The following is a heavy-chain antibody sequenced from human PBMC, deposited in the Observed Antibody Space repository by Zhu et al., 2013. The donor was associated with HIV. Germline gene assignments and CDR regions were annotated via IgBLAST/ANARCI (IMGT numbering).Heavy chain of an antibody. Sequence: QVQLVQSGPEVKKPGASVKVSCKASGYTFTGHYMHWVRQAPGQGLEWMGWINPISGDTNYAHKFQGRVTMTRDTSISTVYMELSSLRSDDTAIYYCARMGGHYPDVWGQGTTVTVSS. CDR3: ARMGGHYPDV. V-gene: IGHV1-2*02. CDR2: INPISGDT. D-gene: IGHD1-26*01. J-gene: IGHJ6*02. CDR1: GYTFTGHY.